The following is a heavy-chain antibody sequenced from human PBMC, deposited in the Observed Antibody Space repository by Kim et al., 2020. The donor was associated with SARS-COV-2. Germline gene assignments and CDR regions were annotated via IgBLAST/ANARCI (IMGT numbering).Heavy chain of an antibody. CDR3: AKLVGAYTADF. J-gene: IGHJ4*02. V-gene: IGHV3-23*01. Sequence: YADSVKGRFTISRDNSKNTLYLQMNSLRAEDTAVYYCAKLVGAYTADFWGQGTLVTVSS. D-gene: IGHD1-26*01.